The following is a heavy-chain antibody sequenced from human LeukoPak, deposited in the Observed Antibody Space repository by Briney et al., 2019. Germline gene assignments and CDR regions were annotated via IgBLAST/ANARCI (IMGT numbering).Heavy chain of an antibody. Sequence: GGSLRLSCAASGFTFGNFGMNWVRQAPGKGLEWVSYVSSKSNTKYYADSAKGRFTISRDNAKNSLYLQMNSLRAEDTAVYYCARDDFYDSSGYHPTSWGQGTLVIVSS. D-gene: IGHD3-22*01. V-gene: IGHV3-48*04. CDR2: VSSKSNTK. CDR3: ARDDFYDSSGYHPTS. CDR1: GFTFGNFG. J-gene: IGHJ4*02.